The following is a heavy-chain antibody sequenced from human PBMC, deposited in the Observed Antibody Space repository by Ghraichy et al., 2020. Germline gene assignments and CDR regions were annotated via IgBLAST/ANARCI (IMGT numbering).Heavy chain of an antibody. V-gene: IGHV3-23*01. Sequence: GGSLRLSCAASGFTFSSYGMSWVRQAPGKGLEWVSGIRSSGDSTYYADSVKGRFTISRDNSKNTLFLQMNSLRAEDTAVYYCAPGDNWNYGLGYWGQGTLVTVSS. D-gene: IGHD1-7*01. CDR1: GFTFSSYG. J-gene: IGHJ4*02. CDR3: APGDNWNYGLGY. CDR2: IRSSGDST.